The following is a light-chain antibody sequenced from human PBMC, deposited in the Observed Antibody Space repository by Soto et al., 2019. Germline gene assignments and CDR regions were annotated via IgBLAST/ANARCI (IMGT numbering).Light chain of an antibody. CDR1: SSDVGGYNY. J-gene: IGLJ2*01. Sequence: QSVLTQPASVSGSPGQSITISCTGTSSDVGGYNYVSWYQQHPGKAPKLMIYDVSNRPSGVSNRFSGSKSSNTASLTISGLQAENEADYYCSSYTSSSTPYVVFGGGTQLTVL. CDR2: DVS. CDR3: SSYTSSSTPYVV. V-gene: IGLV2-14*01.